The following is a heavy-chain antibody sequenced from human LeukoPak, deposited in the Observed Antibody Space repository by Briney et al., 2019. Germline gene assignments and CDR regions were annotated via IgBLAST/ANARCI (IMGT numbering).Heavy chain of an antibody. J-gene: IGHJ4*02. CDR1: GFTFSSYA. CDR2: ISYDGSNK. D-gene: IGHD3-22*01. Sequence: GGSLRLSCAASGFTFSSYAMHWVRQAPGKGLEWVAVISYDGSNKYYADSVKGRFTISRDNSKNTLYLQMNSLRVEDTAVYYCAGVPQYYDLDYWGQGTLVTVSS. CDR3: AGVPQYYDLDY. V-gene: IGHV3-30*14.